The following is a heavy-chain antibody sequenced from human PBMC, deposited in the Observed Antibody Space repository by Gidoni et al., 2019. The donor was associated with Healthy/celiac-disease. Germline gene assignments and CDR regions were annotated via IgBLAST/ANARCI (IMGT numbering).Heavy chain of an antibody. V-gene: IGHV3-21*01. CDR3: ARDGAGIVGATVYDDAFDI. D-gene: IGHD1-26*01. Sequence: EVQLVESGGGLVKPGGSLRLSCAASGFTFSSYSMNWVRQAPGKGLEWVSSISSSSSYIYYADSVKGRFTISRDNAKNSLYLQMNSLRAEDTAVYYCARDGAGIVGATVYDDAFDIWGQGTMVTVSS. CDR1: GFTFSSYS. J-gene: IGHJ3*02. CDR2: ISSSSSYI.